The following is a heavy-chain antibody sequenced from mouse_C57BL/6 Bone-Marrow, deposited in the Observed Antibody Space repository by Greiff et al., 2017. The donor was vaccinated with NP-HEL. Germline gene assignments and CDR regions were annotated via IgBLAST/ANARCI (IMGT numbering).Heavy chain of an antibody. CDR2: FNPNNGGT. J-gene: IGHJ3*01. CDR1: GYAFTEYT. V-gene: IGHV1-18*01. Sequence: EVQLHQSGPELVKPWTSVHISCKTSGYAFTEYTMHWVKQSHGKSLEWIGGFNPNNGGTTYNQRFKGKATLTVDKSSTTAYMELRSLTSEDSAVYYCARGNYYGSTSWFGYWGQGTLVTVST. CDR3: ARGNYYGSTSWFGY. D-gene: IGHD1-1*01.